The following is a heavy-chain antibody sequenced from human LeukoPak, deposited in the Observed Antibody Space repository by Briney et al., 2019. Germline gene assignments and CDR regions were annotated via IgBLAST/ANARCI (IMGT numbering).Heavy chain of an antibody. Sequence: GGSLRLSCVASGFTFRNHWMSWVRQAPGEGPEWVANINQDGSGKYYVDSVKGRFTISRDSAESSLYLQMSSLRAEDTAVYYCARLLSQQYSVWSGSYKTYYYYYMDVWGKGTTVTVSS. CDR1: GFTFRNHW. J-gene: IGHJ6*03. CDR3: ARLLSQQYSVWSGSYKTYYYYYMDV. V-gene: IGHV3-7*01. CDR2: INQDGSGK. D-gene: IGHD3-3*01.